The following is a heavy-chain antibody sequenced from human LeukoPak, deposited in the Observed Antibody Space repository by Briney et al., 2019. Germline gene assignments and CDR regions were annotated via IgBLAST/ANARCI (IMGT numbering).Heavy chain of an antibody. CDR3: ARGGTDDFWSGYTLPGYFDY. Sequence: KPGESLKLSCTGSGYSFTSYWIGWVRQMPGKGLEWVGIIYPGDSDTRYSPSFQGQVTISADKSISTAYLQWSSLKASDTAMYYCARGGTDDFWSGYTLPGYFDYWGQGTLVTVSS. J-gene: IGHJ4*02. CDR2: IYPGDSDT. D-gene: IGHD3-3*01. CDR1: GYSFTSYW. V-gene: IGHV5-51*03.